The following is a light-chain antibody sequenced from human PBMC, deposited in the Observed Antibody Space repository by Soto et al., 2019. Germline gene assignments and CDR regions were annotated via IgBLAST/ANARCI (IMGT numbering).Light chain of an antibody. Sequence: EIVLTQSPGTLSLSPGERATLSCRASQSVSNNYLAWYQQKPGQAPRLLIYGASNRATGIPDRFSGSGSGTDFTLTISRLEPEDFAVYYCQHYGSSPLTFGGGTKVDIK. CDR2: GAS. J-gene: IGKJ4*01. V-gene: IGKV3-20*01. CDR3: QHYGSSPLT. CDR1: QSVSNNY.